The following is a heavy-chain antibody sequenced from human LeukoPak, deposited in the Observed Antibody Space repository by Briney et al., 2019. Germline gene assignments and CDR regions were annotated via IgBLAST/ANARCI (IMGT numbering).Heavy chain of an antibody. V-gene: IGHV3-33*01. J-gene: IGHJ4*02. CDR2: IWYGGSNK. CDR3: ARTMRPILTGYYSLDY. D-gene: IGHD3-9*01. CDR1: GFTFSSYG. Sequence: GGSLRLSCAASGFTFSSYGMHWVRQAPGKGLEWVAVIWYGGSNKYYADSVKGRLTISRDNSKNTLYLQMNSLRAEDTAVYYCARTMRPILTGYYSLDYWGQGTLVTASS.